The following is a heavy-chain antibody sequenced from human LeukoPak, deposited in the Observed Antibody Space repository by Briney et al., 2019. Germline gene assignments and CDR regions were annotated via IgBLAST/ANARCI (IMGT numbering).Heavy chain of an antibody. V-gene: IGHV1-69*13. CDR2: IIPIFGTA. J-gene: IGHJ6*02. D-gene: IGHD3-22*01. CDR3: ASPHSSGYSGYYYGMDV. Sequence: SVKVSCKASGGTFSSYAISWVRQAPGQGLEWMGGIIPIFGTANYAQKFQGRVTITADESTSTAYMELSSLRSEDTAVHYCASPHSSGYSGYYYGMDVWGQGTTVTVSS. CDR1: GGTFSSYA.